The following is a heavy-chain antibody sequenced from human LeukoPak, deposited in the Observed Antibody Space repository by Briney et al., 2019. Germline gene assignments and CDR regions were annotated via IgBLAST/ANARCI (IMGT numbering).Heavy chain of an antibody. CDR1: GGSISSSY. Sequence: SETLSLTCTVSGGSISSSYWSWIRQPPGKGLEWIGYIYYSASTNYNPSLKSRVTISVDTSKNQLSLKLSSMTAADTAVYYCARSAYYYDGSDYYYFDYWGQGTLVTVSS. CDR2: IYYSAST. D-gene: IGHD3-22*01. V-gene: IGHV4-59*01. CDR3: ARSAYYYDGSDYYYFDY. J-gene: IGHJ4*02.